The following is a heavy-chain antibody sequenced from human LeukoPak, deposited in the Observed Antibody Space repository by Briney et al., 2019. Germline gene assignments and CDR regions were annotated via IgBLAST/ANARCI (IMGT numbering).Heavy chain of an antibody. CDR3: AREEMITFGGVIANPFRPKSYFDY. D-gene: IGHD3-16*02. CDR2: IYTSGST. V-gene: IGHV4-4*07. CDR1: GGSISSYY. J-gene: IGHJ4*02. Sequence: SETLSLTCTVSGGSISSYYWSWIRQPAGKGLEWIGRIYTSGSTNYNPSLKSRVTISVDTSKNQFSLKLSSVTAADTAVYYCAREEMITFGGVIANPFRPKSYFDYWGQGTLVTVSS.